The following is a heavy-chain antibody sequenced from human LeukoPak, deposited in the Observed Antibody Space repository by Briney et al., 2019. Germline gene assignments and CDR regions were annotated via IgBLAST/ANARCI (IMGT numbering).Heavy chain of an antibody. CDR2: ISGSGGST. CDR1: GFTFSSYA. D-gene: IGHD2-2*02. Sequence: PGGSLRLSCAASGFTFSSYAMSWVRQAPGKGLEWVSAISGSGGSTYYADSVKGRFTISRDNSKNTLYLQMNSLRAEDTAVHYCAKVGYCSSTSCYRGYYFDYWGQGTLVTVSS. CDR3: AKVGYCSSTSCYRGYYFDY. V-gene: IGHV3-23*01. J-gene: IGHJ4*02.